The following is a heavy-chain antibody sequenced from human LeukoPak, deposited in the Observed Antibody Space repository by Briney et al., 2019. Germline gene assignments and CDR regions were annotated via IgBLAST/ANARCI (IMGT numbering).Heavy chain of an antibody. CDR1: GGSFSGYY. CDR2: INHSGST. CDR3: ARVDADTAMGFFDY. D-gene: IGHD5-18*01. V-gene: IGHV4-34*01. J-gene: IGHJ4*02. Sequence: SETLSLTCAVYGGSFSGYYWSWIRQPPGKGLEWIGEINHSGSTNYNPSLKSRVTISVDTSKNQFSLKLSSVTAADTAVYYCARVDADTAMGFFDYWGQGTLVTVSS.